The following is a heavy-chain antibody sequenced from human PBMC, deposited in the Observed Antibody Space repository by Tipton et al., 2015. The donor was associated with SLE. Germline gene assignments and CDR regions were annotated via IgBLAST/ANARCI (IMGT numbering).Heavy chain of an antibody. J-gene: IGHJ4*02. CDR3: ARASGGLLPFDY. D-gene: IGHD3-22*01. CDR2: ISDSGST. CDR1: GASIRSTTFY. V-gene: IGHV4-39*07. Sequence: TLSLTCTVSGASIRSTTFYWGWIRQPPGKGLEWIGSISDSGSTHYNPSLKSRVTISVDTSKNQFSLNLSPVTAADTAVYYCARASGGLLPFDYWGQGTLVTVAS.